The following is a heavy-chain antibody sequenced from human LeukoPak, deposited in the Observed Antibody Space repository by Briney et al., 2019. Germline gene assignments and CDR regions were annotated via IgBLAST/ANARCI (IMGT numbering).Heavy chain of an antibody. V-gene: IGHV1-18*01. D-gene: IGHD3-22*01. J-gene: IGHJ5*02. CDR2: ISAYNGNT. Sequence: ASVKVSCKASGYTFTSYGISWVRQAPGQGLEWMGWISAYNGNTNYAQKLQGRVTMTTDTSTSTAYMELRSLRSDDTAVYYCARANRPYYDSSGYFLSFNWFDPWGQGTLVTVSS. CDR3: ARANRPYYDSSGYFLSFNWFDP. CDR1: GYTFTSYG.